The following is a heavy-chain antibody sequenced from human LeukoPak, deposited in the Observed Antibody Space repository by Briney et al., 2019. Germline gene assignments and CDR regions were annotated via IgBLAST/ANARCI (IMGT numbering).Heavy chain of an antibody. J-gene: IGHJ4*02. Sequence: GGSLRLSCAASGFTFSSYGMHWVRQAPGKGLEWVAVLSYDGSNKYYADSVKGRFTISRDNSKNTLYLQMNSLRAEDTAVYYCAKDSPSMVRGVIIPPGYWGQGTLVTVSS. CDR2: LSYDGSNK. V-gene: IGHV3-30*18. CDR1: GFTFSSYG. CDR3: AKDSPSMVRGVIIPPGY. D-gene: IGHD3-10*01.